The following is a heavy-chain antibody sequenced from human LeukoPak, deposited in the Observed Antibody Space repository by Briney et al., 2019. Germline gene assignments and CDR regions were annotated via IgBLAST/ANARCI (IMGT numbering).Heavy chain of an antibody. CDR2: ISSSGSTI. V-gene: IGHV3-48*03. Sequence: GGSLRLSCAASGFTFSSYEMNWVRQAPGKGLEWVSYISSSGSTIYYADSVKGRFTISRDNAKNSLYLQMNSLRAEDTAVYYCAREPGYCSSTSCPPGGWFDPWGQGTLVTVSS. D-gene: IGHD2-2*01. CDR1: GFTFSSYE. CDR3: AREPGYCSSTSCPPGGWFDP. J-gene: IGHJ5*02.